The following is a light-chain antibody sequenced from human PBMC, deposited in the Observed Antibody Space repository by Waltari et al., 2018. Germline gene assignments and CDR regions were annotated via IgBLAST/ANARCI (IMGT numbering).Light chain of an antibody. J-gene: IGLJ1*01. CDR2: EGS. Sequence: QSALTQPASVSGSPGQSITIPCTGTRSDVGRNNLFSWYQQHPGKAPKLMIYEGSKRPSGVSNRFSGSKSGNTASLTISGLQAEDEADYYCCSYAGSSTYVFGTGTKVTVL. CDR3: CSYAGSSTYV. CDR1: RSDVGRNNL. V-gene: IGLV2-23*01.